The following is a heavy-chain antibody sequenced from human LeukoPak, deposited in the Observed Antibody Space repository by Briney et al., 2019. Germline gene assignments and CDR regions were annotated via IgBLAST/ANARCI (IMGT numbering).Heavy chain of an antibody. V-gene: IGHV5-51*01. Sequence: GGSLKISCKGSGYSFTSYWIGWVRQLPGKGLEGMGIIYPGDSDTRYSPSFQGHVTITADKSISTAYLQWSSLKASDTAMYYCARGSSGWYYDYWGQGTLVTVSS. D-gene: IGHD6-19*01. CDR2: IYPGDSDT. J-gene: IGHJ4*02. CDR1: GYSFTSYW. CDR3: ARGSSGWYYDY.